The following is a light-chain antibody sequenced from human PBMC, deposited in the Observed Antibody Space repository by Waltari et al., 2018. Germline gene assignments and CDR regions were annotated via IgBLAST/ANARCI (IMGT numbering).Light chain of an antibody. Sequence: QSALTQPASVSGSPGQSITISCTGTSSDVGSHNLVSWYQHHPGKAPKLMIYEDTKRPSGFSNRFSISKSGNPASLTISGLQAEDEADYYCCSYAGSTASILLGGGTKLTVL. CDR1: SSDVGSHNL. CDR2: EDT. J-gene: IGLJ2*01. V-gene: IGLV2-23*01. CDR3: CSYAGSTASIL.